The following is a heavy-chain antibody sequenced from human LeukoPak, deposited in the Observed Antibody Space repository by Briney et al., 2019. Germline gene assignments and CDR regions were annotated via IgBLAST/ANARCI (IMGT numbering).Heavy chain of an antibody. Sequence: PSETLSLTCTVSGDSISSYCWSWIRQPPGKGLEWIGYFHDSGSANYNPSLKSRITMSVDTSKNQFSLKLRSVTAADTAVYYCARDSHSVDTATPRGFDPWGQGTLVTVSS. J-gene: IGHJ5*02. D-gene: IGHD2-15*01. V-gene: IGHV4-59*01. CDR3: ARDSHSVDTATPRGFDP. CDR2: FHDSGSA. CDR1: GDSISSYC.